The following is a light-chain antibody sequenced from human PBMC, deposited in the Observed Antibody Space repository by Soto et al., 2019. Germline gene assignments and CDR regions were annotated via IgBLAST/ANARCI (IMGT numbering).Light chain of an antibody. CDR3: QQYGSSPPKFT. CDR2: GAS. J-gene: IGKJ3*01. V-gene: IGKV3-20*01. Sequence: EIVLTQSPGTLSLSPGERATLSCRASQSVSSNYLAWFQQKPGQAPRLLIYGASSRATGIPARFSGSGSGTDFTLTISRLEPEDFAVYYCQQYGSSPPKFTFGPGTKVDIK. CDR1: QSVSSNY.